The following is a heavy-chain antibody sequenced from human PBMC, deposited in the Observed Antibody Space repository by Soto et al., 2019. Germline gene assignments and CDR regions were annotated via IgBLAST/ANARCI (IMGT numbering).Heavy chain of an antibody. CDR3: AKGGRQWLVTSGFNY. V-gene: IGHV3-30*18. CDR1: GFTFSDYA. D-gene: IGHD6-19*01. J-gene: IGHJ4*02. CDR2: VSHDGRNT. Sequence: VQLVESGGGVVQPGRSLRLSCAASGFTFSDYAMHWVRQAPGKGLEWVAVVSHDGRNTHYADSVKGRFTISRDSSKNTVSLEMTTLRADDTAVYYCAKGGRQWLVTSGFNYWGQGALVTVSS.